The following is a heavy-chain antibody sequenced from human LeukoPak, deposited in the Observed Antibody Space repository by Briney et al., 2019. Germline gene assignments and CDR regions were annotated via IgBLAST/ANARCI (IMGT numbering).Heavy chain of an antibody. V-gene: IGHV3-13*01. J-gene: IGHJ3*02. CDR1: GFTFSSYD. CDR3: ARARTAGYGAVFAI. D-gene: IGHD6-13*01. Sequence: RGSLRLSCAASGFTFSSYDMHWVRQATGKVLEWVSAIGTAGDTYYPGSVKGRFTISRENAKNSLYLQMNSLRAGDTAVYYCARARTAGYGAVFAIWGQGTMVTVSS. CDR2: IGTAGDT.